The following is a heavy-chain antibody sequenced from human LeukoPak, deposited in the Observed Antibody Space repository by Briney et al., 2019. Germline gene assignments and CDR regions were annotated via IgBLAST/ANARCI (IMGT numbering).Heavy chain of an antibody. CDR3: ARQEEMATITPYYFDY. Sequence: ETLSLTCTVSGGSISSSSYYWGWIRQPPGKGLEWVANIKQDGSEKYYVDSVKGRFTISRDNAKNSLYLQMNSLRAEDTAVYYCARQEEMATITPYYFDYWGQGTLVTVSS. J-gene: IGHJ4*02. V-gene: IGHV3-7*01. CDR1: GGSISSSSYY. CDR2: IKQDGSEK. D-gene: IGHD5-24*01.